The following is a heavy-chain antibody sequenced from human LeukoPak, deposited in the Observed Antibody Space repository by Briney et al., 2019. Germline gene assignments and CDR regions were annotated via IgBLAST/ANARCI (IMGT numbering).Heavy chain of an antibody. D-gene: IGHD1-26*01. V-gene: IGHV1-69*13. CDR1: GGTFSSYA. CDR2: IIPIFGTE. Sequence: ASVKVSCKASGGTFSSYAISWVRQAPGQGLEWMGGIIPIFGTENYAQKFQGRVTITADESTSTAYMELSSLRSEDTAVYYCAREGGYYGSEIWGQGTTVTVSS. CDR3: AREGGYYGSEI. J-gene: IGHJ6*02.